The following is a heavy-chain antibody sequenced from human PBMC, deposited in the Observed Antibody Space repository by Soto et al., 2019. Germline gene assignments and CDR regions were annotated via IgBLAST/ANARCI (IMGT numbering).Heavy chain of an antibody. J-gene: IGHJ4*02. Sequence: QVQLVQSGAEVKKPGSSVKVSCKASGGTFSSYAISWVRQAPGQGLEWMGGIIPIFGTATYAQKFQGRVTITADDSTSTASMELSSVRSEDTAVYYCARQYCSGGSCYPDLDYWGQGTLVTVSS. CDR3: ARQYCSGGSCYPDLDY. D-gene: IGHD2-15*01. CDR2: IIPIFGTA. CDR1: GGTFSSYA. V-gene: IGHV1-69*01.